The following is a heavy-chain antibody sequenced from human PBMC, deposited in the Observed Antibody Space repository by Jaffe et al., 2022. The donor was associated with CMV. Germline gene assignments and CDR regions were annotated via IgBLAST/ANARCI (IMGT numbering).Heavy chain of an antibody. CDR2: INSDGSST. Sequence: EVQLVESGGGLVQPGGSLRLSCAASGFTFSSYWMHWVRQAPGKGLVWVSRINSDGSSTSYADSVKGRFTISRDNAKNTLYLQMNSLRAEDTAVYYCARDYNPTIYYDSSGYYPDYWGQGTLVTVSS. CDR1: GFTFSSYW. D-gene: IGHD3-22*01. V-gene: IGHV3-74*01. CDR3: ARDYNPTIYYDSSGYYPDY. J-gene: IGHJ4*02.